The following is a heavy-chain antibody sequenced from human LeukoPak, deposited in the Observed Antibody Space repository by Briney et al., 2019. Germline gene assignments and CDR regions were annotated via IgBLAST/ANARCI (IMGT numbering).Heavy chain of an antibody. CDR2: IYYSGST. J-gene: IGHJ5*02. D-gene: IGHD3-10*01. CDR1: GGSISSYY. V-gene: IGHV4-59*01. Sequence: SETLSLTCTVSGGSISSYYWSWIRQPPVKGLEWIGYIYYSGSTNYNPSLKSRVTISVDTSKNQFSLKLSSVTAADTAVYYCARDRFGYNWFDPWGQGTLVTVSS. CDR3: ARDRFGYNWFDP.